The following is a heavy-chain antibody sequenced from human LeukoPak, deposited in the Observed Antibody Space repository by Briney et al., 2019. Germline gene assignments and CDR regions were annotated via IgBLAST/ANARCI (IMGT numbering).Heavy chain of an antibody. V-gene: IGHV1-2*02. CDR2: INPNSGDT. CDR1: GYTFTDYY. D-gene: IGHD1-1*01. Sequence: GASVKVSCKASGYTFTDYYIHWVRQAPGQGLEWMGWINPNSGDTNYVQKFQGRVTMTRDTSINTAYMELSSLRSDDTAVYFCARDSLGSARYSDWGQGTQVTVSS. CDR3: ARDSLGSARYSD. J-gene: IGHJ4*02.